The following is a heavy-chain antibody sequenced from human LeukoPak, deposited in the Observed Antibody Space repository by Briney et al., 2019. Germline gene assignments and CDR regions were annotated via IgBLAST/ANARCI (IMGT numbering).Heavy chain of an antibody. CDR3: ARARRVIAARRQSDYYFDY. J-gene: IGHJ4*02. CDR1: GGSFSGYY. D-gene: IGHD6-6*01. Sequence: SETLSLTCAVYGGSFSGYYWSWIRQPPGKGLEWIGEINHSGGTNYNPSLKSRVTISVDTSKNQFSLKLSSVSAADTAVYYCARARRVIAARRQSDYYFDYWGQGTLVTVSS. CDR2: INHSGGT. V-gene: IGHV4-34*01.